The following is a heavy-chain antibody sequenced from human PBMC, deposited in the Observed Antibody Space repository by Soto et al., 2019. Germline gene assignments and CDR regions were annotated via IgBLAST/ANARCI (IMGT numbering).Heavy chain of an antibody. CDR3: ARIRCSGDTCNSFV. V-gene: IGHV4-39*01. D-gene: IGHD2-15*01. CDR1: GGSIGSSSYY. CDR2: IYYSGTT. J-gene: IGHJ1*01. Sequence: SETLSLTCTVSGGSIGSSSYYWGWIRQPPGKGLEWIGTIYYSGTTNYNPSLRSRVTISVDTSKSQFSLNLSSVTAADTAVYYCARIRCSGDTCNSFVWGQGTLVTVSS.